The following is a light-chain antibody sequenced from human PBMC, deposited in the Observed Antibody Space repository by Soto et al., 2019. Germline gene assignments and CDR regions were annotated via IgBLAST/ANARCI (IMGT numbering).Light chain of an antibody. J-gene: IGKJ3*01. CDR2: GAS. CDR1: QSVSSN. CDR3: QQYNKWPLFT. Sequence: EVVMTQSPATLSVSPGERATLSCRASQSVSSNLAWYQLRPGQAPRLLIYGASTRATGIPARFSGSGSGTEVTLTISRLQSEDFALYYCQQYNKWPLFTFGPGTRVDIK. V-gene: IGKV3-15*01.